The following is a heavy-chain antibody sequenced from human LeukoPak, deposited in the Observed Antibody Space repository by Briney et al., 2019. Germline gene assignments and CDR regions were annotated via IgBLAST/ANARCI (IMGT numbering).Heavy chain of an antibody. CDR3: ARVTSLLWFGELLASYYYYMDV. CDR1: GFTFSSYA. CDR2: ISGSGGST. J-gene: IGHJ6*03. V-gene: IGHV3-23*01. D-gene: IGHD3-10*01. Sequence: GGSLRLSCAASGFTFSSYAMSWVRQAPGKGLEWVSAISGSGGSTYYADSVKGRFTISRDNSKNTLYLQMNSLRAEDTAVYYCARVTSLLWFGELLASYYYYMDVWGKGTTVTISS.